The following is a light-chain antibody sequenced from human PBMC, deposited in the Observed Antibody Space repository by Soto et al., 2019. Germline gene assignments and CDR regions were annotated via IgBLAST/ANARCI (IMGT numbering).Light chain of an antibody. J-gene: IGLJ2*01. CDR3: CSYAGSYTFVK. Sequence: QSALTQPASVSGSLGQSITISCTGTSSDVGSYNLVSWYQQHPGKAPKLMIYEDDKRPLGVSNRFSGSKSGKTASLTISGLQAEDEADYYCCSYAGSYTFVKFGGGTKLTVL. CDR2: EDD. V-gene: IGLV2-23*02. CDR1: SSDVGSYNL.